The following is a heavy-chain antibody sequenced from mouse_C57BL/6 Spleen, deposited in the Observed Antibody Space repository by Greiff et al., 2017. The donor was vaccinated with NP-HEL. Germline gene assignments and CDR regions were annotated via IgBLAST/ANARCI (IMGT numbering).Heavy chain of an antibody. D-gene: IGHD3-2*02. J-gene: IGHJ4*01. V-gene: IGHV1-4*01. CDR3: AREDSSGYDAMDY. Sequence: QVQLKESGAELARPGASVKMSCKASGYTFTSKTMHGVKKRPGQGLEGIGNINPSSGYTKYNQKFKDKATLTADKSSSTAYMQLSSLTSEDSAVYYCAREDSSGYDAMDYWGQGTSVTVSS. CDR1: GYTFTSKT. CDR2: INPSSGYT.